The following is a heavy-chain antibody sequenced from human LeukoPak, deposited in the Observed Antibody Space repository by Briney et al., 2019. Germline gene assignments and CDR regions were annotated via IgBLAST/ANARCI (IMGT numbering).Heavy chain of an antibody. Sequence: GASVKVSCTASGGTFSSYAISWVRQAPGQGLEWMGGIIPIFGTANYAQKFQGRVTITADESTSTAYMELSSLRSEDTAVYYCARDVAAGIVVYFDYWGQGTLVTVSS. J-gene: IGHJ4*02. CDR1: GGTFSSYA. V-gene: IGHV1-69*13. CDR3: ARDVAAGIVVYFDY. CDR2: IIPIFGTA. D-gene: IGHD6-13*01.